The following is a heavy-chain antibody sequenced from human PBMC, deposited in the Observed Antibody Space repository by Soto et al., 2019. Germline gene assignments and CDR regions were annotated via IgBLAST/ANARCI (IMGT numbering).Heavy chain of an antibody. CDR3: AADSRDQIDH. CDR1: GFTFSNSA. J-gene: IGHJ4*02. CDR2: IVVDSGNT. V-gene: IGHV1-58*01. Sequence: ASVKVSCKASGFTFSNSAVQWVRQSRGQRLEWIGWIVVDSGNTIYAQKFQERVTFTRDMSTNTAYMELNNLRSDDTAVYYCAADSRDQIDHWGQGTLVTVSS. D-gene: IGHD2-2*01.